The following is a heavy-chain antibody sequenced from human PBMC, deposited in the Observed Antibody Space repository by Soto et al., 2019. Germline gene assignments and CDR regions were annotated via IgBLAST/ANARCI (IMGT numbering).Heavy chain of an antibody. J-gene: IGHJ4*02. V-gene: IGHV5-10-1*03. CDR2: IDPSDSFT. CDR3: ARYPVSAYRGRDDY. CDR1: GYSCTSYW. D-gene: IGHD4-4*01. Sequence: EVQLVKSGAEVKKPGESLRISCKGSGYSCTSYWISWVRQMPGKGLEWMGRIDPSDSFTNSSPSFQGTVTISVDKSISTAYLQWSSLKASDTAMYYCARYPVSAYRGRDDYCGQATLVTVSS.